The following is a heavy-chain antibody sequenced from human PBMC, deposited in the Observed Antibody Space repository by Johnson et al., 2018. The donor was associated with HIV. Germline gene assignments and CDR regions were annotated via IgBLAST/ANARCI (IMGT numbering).Heavy chain of an antibody. J-gene: IGHJ3*02. D-gene: IGHD3-22*01. Sequence: EVQLVESGGGLVQPGGSLRVSCTASGFTFSNYWMSWVRQAPGKGLEWVANIKQDGSEKYYVDSVKGRFTISRDNAKNSLYLQMNSLRDEDTAVYYCARVIDQYFDSILDDAFDIWGQGTLVTVSS. V-gene: IGHV3-7*01. CDR3: ARVIDQYFDSILDDAFDI. CDR1: GFTFSNYW. CDR2: IKQDGSEK.